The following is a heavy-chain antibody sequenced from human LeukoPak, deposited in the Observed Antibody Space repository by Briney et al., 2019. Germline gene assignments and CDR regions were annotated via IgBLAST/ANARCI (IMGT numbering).Heavy chain of an antibody. CDR1: GFTFSNYW. CDR2: IKQYGSEK. D-gene: IGHD2-21*02. CDR3: AREVTPYY. V-gene: IGHV3-7*01. J-gene: IGHJ4*02. Sequence: PGVPLRLSCGASGFTFSNYWMSWVRQAPGKGLEGVANIKQYGSEKYCGDCVKGRFSISRESAKNSVYLQMNRLRAEDKAVYYCAREVTPYYWGQGTMVTVSS.